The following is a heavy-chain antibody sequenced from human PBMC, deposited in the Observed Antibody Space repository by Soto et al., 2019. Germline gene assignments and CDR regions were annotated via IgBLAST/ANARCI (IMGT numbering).Heavy chain of an antibody. D-gene: IGHD3-3*01. CDR1: GFSLSSGRMG. Sequence: QVTLKESGPVLVKPTETLTLTCTVSGFSLSSGRMGLSWIRQPPGKALEWLAHIFSDDEKSYRTSLKSRLTISRDTSKSQVVLTMSNMDPVDTATYYCVRLTDLWYFDLWGRGTLVTVSS. CDR2: IFSDDEK. CDR3: VRLTDLWYFDL. J-gene: IGHJ2*01. V-gene: IGHV2-26*01.